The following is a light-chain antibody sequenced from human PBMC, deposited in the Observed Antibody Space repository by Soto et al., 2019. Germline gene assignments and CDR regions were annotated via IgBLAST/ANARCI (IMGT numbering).Light chain of an antibody. Sequence: QSVLTQPPSASGSPGQSVTISCTGTSSDVGRYNHVSWYQQHPGKAPKLMIYEVNKRPSGVPDRFSGSKSGNTASLTVSGLQTEDEADYYCSSYAASNNVVFGGGTKLTVL. CDR1: SSDVGRYNH. J-gene: IGLJ2*01. CDR3: SSYAASNNVV. V-gene: IGLV2-8*01. CDR2: EVN.